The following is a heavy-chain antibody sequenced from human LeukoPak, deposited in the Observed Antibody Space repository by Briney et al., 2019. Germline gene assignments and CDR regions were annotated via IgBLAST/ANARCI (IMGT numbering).Heavy chain of an antibody. Sequence: PGGSLRLSCTVSGFTVSSNSMSWVRQAPGKGLEWVSFIYSGGSTQYSDSVKGRFTISRDNSKNTLYLQMNSLRAEDTAVYYCARTYYDILTGYNPYFDYWGQGILVTVSS. D-gene: IGHD3-9*01. CDR2: IYSGGST. J-gene: IGHJ4*02. V-gene: IGHV3-53*01. CDR3: ARTYYDILTGYNPYFDY. CDR1: GFTVSSNS.